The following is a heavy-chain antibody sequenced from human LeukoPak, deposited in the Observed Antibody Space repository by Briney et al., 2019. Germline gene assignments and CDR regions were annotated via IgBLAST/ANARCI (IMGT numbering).Heavy chain of an antibody. CDR3: ARIPLPYYDTSGYDFDF. CDR2: ISGSGSLI. Sequence: GGSLRLSCAASGFTFSSFSMNWVRQAPGKGLEWVSFISGSGSLIFYADSVKGRFTISRDNAENSLYLQMNSLRVEDTALYYCARIPLPYYDTSGYDFDFWGQGTLVTVSS. D-gene: IGHD3-22*01. V-gene: IGHV3-21*01. J-gene: IGHJ4*02. CDR1: GFTFSSFS.